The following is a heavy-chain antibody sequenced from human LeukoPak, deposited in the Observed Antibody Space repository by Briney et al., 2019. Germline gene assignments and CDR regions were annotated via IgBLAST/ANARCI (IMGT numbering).Heavy chain of an antibody. CDR1: GGSFSGYY. CDR2: INHSGST. D-gene: IGHD1-1*01. CDR3: ARELVGTIDS. V-gene: IGHV4-34*01. Sequence: PSETLSLTCAVYGGSFSGYYWSWIRQPPGKGLEWIGGINHSGSTNYNPSLKSRVTISVDTSKNQFSLTLSSVTAADTAVYYCARELVGTIDSWGQGTLVTVSS. J-gene: IGHJ4*02.